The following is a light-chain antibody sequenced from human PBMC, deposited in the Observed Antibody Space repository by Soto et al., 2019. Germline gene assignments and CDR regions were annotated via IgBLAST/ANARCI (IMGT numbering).Light chain of an antibody. CDR3: QQYGSSGWT. CDR2: VAS. CDR1: QSVSSSY. Sequence: EIVLTQSPGTLSLSPGERATLSCRASQSVSSSYLAGYQQKPGQAPRLLSYVASSRATGIPDRVSGSGSGTDCTRTISRLEPEDFAVYYCQQYGSSGWTFGQGTKVEIK. V-gene: IGKV3-20*01. J-gene: IGKJ1*01.